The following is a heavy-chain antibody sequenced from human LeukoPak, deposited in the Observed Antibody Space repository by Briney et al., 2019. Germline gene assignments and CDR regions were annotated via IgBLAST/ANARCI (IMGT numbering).Heavy chain of an antibody. V-gene: IGHV3-23*01. CDR1: GFTFNIYG. J-gene: IGHJ4*02. CDR2: VGGGDDI. CDR3: AQDATPGNSIWDHFKS. Sequence: GVSLTLSCVASGFTFNIYGMRWVRQAPGKGLEWVSNVGGGDDIHYADSVKGRFTGSRDNAKNTVYLQMNNLRVEDTAIYFCAQDATPGNSIWDHFKSWGQGTLVTVSS. D-gene: IGHD1-7*01.